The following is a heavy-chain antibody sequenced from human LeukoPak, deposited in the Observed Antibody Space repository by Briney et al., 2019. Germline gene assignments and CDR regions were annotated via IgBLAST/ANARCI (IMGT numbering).Heavy chain of an antibody. V-gene: IGHV4-61*02. Sequence: PSQTLSLTCTVSRGSISSGSYYWSWIRQPAGKGLEGIGSIYTSGSTNYNPSLKSRVTISVDTSKNQFSLKLRSVTAADTAVYYCARQDSSGYYYEGYFQHWGQGTLVTVSS. CDR2: IYTSGST. J-gene: IGHJ1*01. CDR1: RGSISSGSYY. D-gene: IGHD3-22*01. CDR3: ARQDSSGYYYEGYFQH.